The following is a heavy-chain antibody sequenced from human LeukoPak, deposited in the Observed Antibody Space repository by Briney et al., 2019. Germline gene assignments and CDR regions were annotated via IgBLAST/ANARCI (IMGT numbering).Heavy chain of an antibody. D-gene: IGHD3-10*01. J-gene: IGHJ4*02. CDR3: ANSLAVLLWFGELTF. CDR1: RFTLSSYG. V-gene: IGHV3-23*01. CDR2: ISGSGGST. Sequence: GGSLRLSCAASRFTLSSYGMSWVRQAPGKGLEWVSAISGSGGSTYYADSVKGRFTISRDNSKNTLYMQMNSLRAEDTAVYYCANSLAVLLWFGELTFGGQGTLVTVSS.